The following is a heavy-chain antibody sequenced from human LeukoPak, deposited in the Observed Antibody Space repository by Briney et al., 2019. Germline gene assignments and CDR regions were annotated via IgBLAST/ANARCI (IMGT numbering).Heavy chain of an antibody. V-gene: IGHV1-18*01. CDR3: ARDFAWGSGGAPIDDNWLDP. D-gene: IGHD7-27*01. J-gene: IGHJ5*02. CDR2: ISGHSGNT. Sequence: ASVKVSCKASGYIFSNYGITWVRQAPGHGLEWMGWISGHSGNTNYAQKFQDKATMTTDTSTSTAYMELRSLRFDDTAVYYCARDFAWGSGGAPIDDNWLDPWGQGILVTVSS. CDR1: GYIFSNYG.